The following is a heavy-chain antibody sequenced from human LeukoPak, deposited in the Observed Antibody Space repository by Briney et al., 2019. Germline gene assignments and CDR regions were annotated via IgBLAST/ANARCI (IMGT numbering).Heavy chain of an antibody. CDR3: AREPQDSYDSSGYRSFGF. CDR2: IKEDGSKQ. D-gene: IGHD3-22*01. CDR1: GFTFSRFW. J-gene: IGHJ4*02. V-gene: IGHV3-7*01. Sequence: GGSLRLSCAASGFTFSRFWMTWVRQAPGKGLEWVANIKEDGSKQNYVDSVKGRFTISRDNTRNSLYLQMNSLRAEDTAVYYCAREPQDSYDSSGYRSFGFWGQGGLVTVSS.